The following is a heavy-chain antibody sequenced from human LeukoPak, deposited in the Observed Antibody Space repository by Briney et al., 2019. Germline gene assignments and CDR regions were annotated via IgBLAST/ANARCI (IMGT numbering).Heavy chain of an antibody. V-gene: IGHV1-46*01. CDR3: ARVSGDYPDY. J-gene: IGHJ4*02. Sequence: ASVKVPCKASGYTFTNYYIHWVRQAPGQGLEWMGITDPIGGSTNYAQKLQGRVTVTTDTSTSTAYMELRSLRSDDTAVYYCARVSGDYPDYWGQGTLVTVSS. D-gene: IGHD3-10*01. CDR2: TDPIGGST. CDR1: GYTFTNYY.